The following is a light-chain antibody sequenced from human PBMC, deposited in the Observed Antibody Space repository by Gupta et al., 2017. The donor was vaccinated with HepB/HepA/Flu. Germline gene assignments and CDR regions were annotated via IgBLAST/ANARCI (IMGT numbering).Light chain of an antibody. CDR3: QQYSDRSTCT. J-gene: IGKJ4*01. Sequence: EIVITQSPANLSVSPGERATLSCGSSQSVRSDLAWYQQKPGQPPRLPIYGASTRATDIPARFSGSGSGTEFTLTITRLQSEDFAVFYCQQYSDRSTCTFGRGTKVEIK. V-gene: IGKV3-15*01. CDR1: QSVRSD. CDR2: GAS.